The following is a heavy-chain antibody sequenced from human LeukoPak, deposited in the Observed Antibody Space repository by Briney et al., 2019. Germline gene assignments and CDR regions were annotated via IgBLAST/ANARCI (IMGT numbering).Heavy chain of an antibody. J-gene: IGHJ5*02. V-gene: IGHV1-69*05. CDR2: IIPIFGTA. CDR3: AAAGWGDYGGWFDP. CDR1: GGTFSSYA. D-gene: IGHD4-17*01. Sequence: SVKVSCKASGGTFSSYAISWVRQAPGQGLEWMGGIIPIFGTANYAQKFQGRVTITTDESTSTAYMELSSLRSEDTAVYYCAAAGWGDYGGWFDPWGQGTLVTVSS.